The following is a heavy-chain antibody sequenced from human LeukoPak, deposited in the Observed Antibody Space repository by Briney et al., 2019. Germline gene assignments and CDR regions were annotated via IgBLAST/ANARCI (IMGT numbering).Heavy chain of an antibody. D-gene: IGHD4-17*01. CDR3: VGDCYGDCID. CDR1: GFIFSSSA. Sequence: GASVKVSCKASGFIFSSSAVQWVRQARGQRLEWIGWIVVGSGNTNYAQNFQERVTITRDMSTSTAYMEPSSLRSEDTAVYYCVGDCYGDCIDWGQGTLVTVSS. CDR2: IVVGSGNT. J-gene: IGHJ4*02. V-gene: IGHV1-58*01.